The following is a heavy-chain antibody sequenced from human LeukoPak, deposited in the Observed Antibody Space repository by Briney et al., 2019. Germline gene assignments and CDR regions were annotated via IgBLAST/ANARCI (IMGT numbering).Heavy chain of an antibody. Sequence: PGGSLRLSCAASRFTFADYAMHWVRQAPRKGLEWVSLISSAGGSTYYADSVKGRFTISRDKSKNSLYLQMNSLRTEDTALYYCAKDTSSYYDFWSGYYDPGDYWGQGTLVTVSS. D-gene: IGHD3-3*01. V-gene: IGHV3-43*02. CDR2: ISSAGGST. J-gene: IGHJ4*02. CDR3: AKDTSSYYDFWSGYYDPGDY. CDR1: RFTFADYA.